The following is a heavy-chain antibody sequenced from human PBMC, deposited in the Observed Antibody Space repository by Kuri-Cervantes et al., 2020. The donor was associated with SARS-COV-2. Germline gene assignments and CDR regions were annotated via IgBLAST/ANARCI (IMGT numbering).Heavy chain of an antibody. J-gene: IGHJ6*02. Sequence: ASVKVSCKVSGYTLTELSMHWVRQAPGKGLEWMGGSDPEDGETIYAQKFQGRVTMTEDTSTDTAYMELSSLRSEDTAVYYCATDRPRGTVTTWNYYYGMDVWGQGTTVTVSS. CDR2: SDPEDGET. CDR3: ATDRPRGTVTTWNYYYGMDV. V-gene: IGHV1-24*01. D-gene: IGHD4-17*01. CDR1: GYTLTELS.